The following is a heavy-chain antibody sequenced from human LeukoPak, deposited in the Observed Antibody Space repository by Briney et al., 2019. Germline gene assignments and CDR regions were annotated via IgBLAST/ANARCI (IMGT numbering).Heavy chain of an antibody. CDR3: ARGWGEKGRCRGGTCNNPQFDY. V-gene: IGHV3-7*01. J-gene: IGHJ4*02. CDR2: SKASGSED. D-gene: IGHD2-15*01. CDR1: GFTFSYYW. Sequence: GGSLRLSCRASGFTFSYYWMTWVGKDPRKGLEWLANSKASGSEDSYVDSVKGRFTISRDNADNLVYLQMNSLRVEDTAVYYCARGWGEKGRCRGGTCNNPQFDYWGQGISVTVSS.